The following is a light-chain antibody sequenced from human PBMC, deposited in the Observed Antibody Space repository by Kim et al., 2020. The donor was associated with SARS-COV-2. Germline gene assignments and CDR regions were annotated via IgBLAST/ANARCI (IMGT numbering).Light chain of an antibody. V-gene: IGLV1-44*01. J-gene: IGLJ3*02. CDR1: DSNIGNNA. CDR3: ATWDDSLDGPV. Sequence: GQRVTISCSGSDSNIGNNAVNWYQQLPGMAPKFLIHTNNQRPSGIPDRFSGSKSATSASLAISGLQFEDEADYYCATWDDSLDGPVFGGGTKVTVL. CDR2: TNN.